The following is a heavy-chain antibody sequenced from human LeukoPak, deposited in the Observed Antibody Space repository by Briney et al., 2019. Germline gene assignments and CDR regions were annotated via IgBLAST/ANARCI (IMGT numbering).Heavy chain of an antibody. CDR2: ISFNSGGV. D-gene: IGHD4/OR15-4a*01. J-gene: IGHJ4*02. V-gene: IGHV3-9*01. CDR1: GFAFDEYA. CDR3: AKDVFSANWYYFDQ. Sequence: PGGSLRLSCAASGFAFDEYAMHWVRQVPGKGLEWVSGISFNSGGVGYADSVKGRFSTSRDNAKKSLYLQMNNLRPEDTALYFCAKDVFSANWYYFDQWGQGTLVTVSS.